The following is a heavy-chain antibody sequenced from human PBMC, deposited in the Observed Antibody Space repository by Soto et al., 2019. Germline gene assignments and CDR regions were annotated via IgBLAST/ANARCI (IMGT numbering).Heavy chain of an antibody. Sequence: GESLKISCKGSGYSFTSYWISWVRQMPGKGLEWMGRIDPSDSYTNYSPSFQGHVTISADKSISTAYLQWSSLKASDTAMYYCARHGRTATHPIDYRGQGTLVTVSS. CDR1: GYSFTSYW. V-gene: IGHV5-10-1*01. D-gene: IGHD2-15*01. CDR2: IDPSDSYT. J-gene: IGHJ4*02. CDR3: ARHGRTATHPIDY.